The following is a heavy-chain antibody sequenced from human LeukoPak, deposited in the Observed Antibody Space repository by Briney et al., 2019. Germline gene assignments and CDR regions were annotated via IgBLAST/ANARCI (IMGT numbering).Heavy chain of an antibody. CDR3: ARDSIAVAGPSDY. CDR2: ISYDGSNK. CDR1: GFTFSSYA. J-gene: IGHJ4*02. Sequence: GGSLRLSCAASGFTFSSYAMHWVRQAPGKGLEWVAVISYDGSNKHYADSVKGRFTISRDNSKNTLYLQMNSLRAEDTAVYYCARDSIAVAGPSDYWDQGTLVTVSS. D-gene: IGHD6-19*01. V-gene: IGHV3-30-3*01.